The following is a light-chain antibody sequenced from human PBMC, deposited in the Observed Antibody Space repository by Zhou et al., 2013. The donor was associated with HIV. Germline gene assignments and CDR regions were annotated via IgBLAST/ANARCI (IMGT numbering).Light chain of an antibody. CDR3: QQYDNLPPGYS. CDR2: GSS. J-gene: IGKJ2*03. V-gene: IGKV1-33*01. Sequence: DIQMTQSPSSLSASIGDTVTISCRASRKISTYVNWYQSKPGKAPNVLIFGSSYLHKGVPPRFSGSGSGTDFTFTISSLQPEDIATYYCQQYDNLPPGYSFGQGTKLEIK. CDR1: RKISTY.